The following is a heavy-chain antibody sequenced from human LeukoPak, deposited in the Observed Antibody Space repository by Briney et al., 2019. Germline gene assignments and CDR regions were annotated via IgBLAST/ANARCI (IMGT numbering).Heavy chain of an antibody. J-gene: IGHJ5*02. Sequence: SVKVSCKASGGTFSSCAISWVRQAPGQGLEWMGGIIPIFGTANYAQKFQGRVTITADESTSTAYMELSSLRSEDTAVYYCARGEESQDWFDPWGQGTLVTVSS. CDR1: GGTFSSCA. CDR2: IIPIFGTA. CDR3: ARGEESQDWFDP. V-gene: IGHV1-69*13.